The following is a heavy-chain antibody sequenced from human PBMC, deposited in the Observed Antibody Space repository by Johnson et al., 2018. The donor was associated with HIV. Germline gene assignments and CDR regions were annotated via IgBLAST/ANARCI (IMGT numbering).Heavy chain of an antibody. D-gene: IGHD2-15*01. V-gene: IGHV3-30*14. CDR2: ISYDGSNK. Sequence: QVQLVESGGGVVQPGRSLRLSCAASGFTFSSYAMHWVRQAPGKGLEWVAVISYDGSNKYYADSVKGRFTISRDNSKNTLYLQMNSLRAEDTAVYYCASGGYCSGGSCHAFDIWGQGTMVTVSS. CDR1: GFTFSSYA. J-gene: IGHJ3*02. CDR3: ASGGYCSGGSCHAFDI.